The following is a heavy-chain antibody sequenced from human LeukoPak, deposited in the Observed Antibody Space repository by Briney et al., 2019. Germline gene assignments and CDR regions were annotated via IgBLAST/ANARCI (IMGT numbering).Heavy chain of an antibody. V-gene: IGHV3-23*01. Sequence: GGSLRLSCAASGFTITTYAVNWVRQAPGKGLEWVSGIGGGGTEYYADSVKGHFIISSGSSQNLVHLQMNSLTVEDTAVYYCARAQGALDYWGQGTLVTVSS. J-gene: IGHJ4*02. CDR2: IGGGGTE. D-gene: IGHD1-26*01. CDR3: ARAQGALDY. CDR1: GFTITTYA.